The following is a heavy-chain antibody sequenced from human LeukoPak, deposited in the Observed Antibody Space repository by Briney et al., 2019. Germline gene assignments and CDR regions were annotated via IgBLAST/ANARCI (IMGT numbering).Heavy chain of an antibody. V-gene: IGHV3-21*01. CDR1: GCTFSSYS. CDR2: ISSSSSYI. D-gene: IGHD6-13*01. CDR3: ARDKGAARGY. J-gene: IGHJ4*02. Sequence: GRSLRLSCAASGCTFSSYSMDWVHQAPGKGLEWVSSISSSSSYIYYADSVKGRFTISRDNAKNSLYLQMNSLRAEDTAVYYCARDKGAARGYWGQGTLVTVSS.